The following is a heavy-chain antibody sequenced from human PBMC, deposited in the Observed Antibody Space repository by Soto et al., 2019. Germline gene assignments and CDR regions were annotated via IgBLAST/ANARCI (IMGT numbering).Heavy chain of an antibody. J-gene: IGHJ4*02. D-gene: IGHD6-6*01. CDR3: ARHRGGQLVLFDY. CDR2: INHSGST. CDR1: GGSFSGYY. V-gene: IGHV4-34*01. Sequence: PSETLSLTCAVYGGSFSGYYWSWIRQPPGKGLEWIGEINHSGSTNYNPSLKSRVTISVDTSKNQFSLKLSSVTAADTAVYYCARHRGGQLVLFDYWGQGTLVTVSS.